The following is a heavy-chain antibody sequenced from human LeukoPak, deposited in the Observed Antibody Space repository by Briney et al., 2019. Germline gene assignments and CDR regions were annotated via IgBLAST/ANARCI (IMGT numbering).Heavy chain of an antibody. CDR1: GFTFSSYA. J-gene: IGHJ4*02. CDR2: ISGSGGST. CDR3: AKDLVAYCGGDCYSDY. Sequence: GGSLRLSCAASGFTFSSYAMGWVRQAPGKGLEWVSAISGSGGSTYYADSVKGRFTISRGNSKNTLYLQMNSLRAEDTAVYYCAKDLVAYCGGDCYSDYWGQGTLVTVSS. V-gene: IGHV3-23*01. D-gene: IGHD2-21*02.